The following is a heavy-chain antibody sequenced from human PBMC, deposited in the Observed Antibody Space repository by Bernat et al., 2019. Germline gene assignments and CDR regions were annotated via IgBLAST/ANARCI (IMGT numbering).Heavy chain of an antibody. V-gene: IGHV3-9*01. D-gene: IGHD3-3*01. CDR2: ISWNSGSI. Sequence: EVQLVESGGGLVQPGRSLRLSCAASGFIFGDYAMHWVRQAPGKGLEWVSGISWNSGSIGYADSVQGRFTLSRDNAKNSLFMQMNSLRAEDTAIYYCAKDTKGGDFWVWLGTGGFDFWGQGTLVTVSS. CDR3: AKDTKGGDFWVWLGTGGFDF. CDR1: GFIFGDYA. J-gene: IGHJ4*02.